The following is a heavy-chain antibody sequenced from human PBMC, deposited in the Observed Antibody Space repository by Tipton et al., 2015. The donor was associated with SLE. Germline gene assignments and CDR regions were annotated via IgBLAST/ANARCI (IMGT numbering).Heavy chain of an antibody. V-gene: IGHV3-9*01. D-gene: IGHD3-22*01. CDR1: GFNFNEYA. CDR3: ARVHAKDISGTDAFDI. J-gene: IGHJ3*02. CDR2: ISWDRDSL. Sequence: SLRLSCAASGFNFNEYAMHWVRQAPGRGLEWVAGISWDRDSLDYADSVKGRFTISRENAKNSLYLQLNSLRAEDTAVYYCARVHAKDISGTDAFDIWGQGTMVTVSS.